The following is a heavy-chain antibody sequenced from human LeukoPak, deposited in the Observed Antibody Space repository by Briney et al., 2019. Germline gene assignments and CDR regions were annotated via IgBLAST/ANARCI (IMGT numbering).Heavy chain of an antibody. J-gene: IGHJ4*02. CDR2: INHSGST. CDR1: GGSFSGYY. V-gene: IGHV4-34*01. Sequence: SETLSLTCAVYGGSFSGYYWSWIRQPPGKGLEWIGEINHSGSTNYNPSLKSQVTISVDTSKNQFSLKLSSVTAADTAVYYCARGDRYYYDSSDFRYWGQGTLVTVSS. CDR3: ARGDRYYYDSSDFRY. D-gene: IGHD3-22*01.